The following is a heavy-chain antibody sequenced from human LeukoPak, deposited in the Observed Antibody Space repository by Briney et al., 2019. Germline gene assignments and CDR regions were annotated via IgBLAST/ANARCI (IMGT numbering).Heavy chain of an antibody. CDR3: ARGRYYYYGMDV. J-gene: IGHJ6*02. CDR2: IYSGGST. V-gene: IGHV3-53*01. Sequence: GGSLRLSCAASGFTVSSNYMSWVRQAPGKGLEWVSVIYSGGSTCYADSVKGRFTISRDNSKNTLYLQMNSLRAEDTAVYYCARGRYYYYGMDVWGQGTTVTVSS. CDR1: GFTVSSNY.